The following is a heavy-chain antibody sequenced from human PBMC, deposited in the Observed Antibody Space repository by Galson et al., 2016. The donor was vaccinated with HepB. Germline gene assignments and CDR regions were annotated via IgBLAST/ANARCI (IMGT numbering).Heavy chain of an antibody. CDR1: GVSISSGNW. Sequence: SETLSLTCAVSGVSISSGNWWTWVRQTPGKGLEWLGEIYHSGTTNNNLSLISRVTMSVDKSNNQFSLKMTSVTAEDTATYYCARYVTDGAAWRSFDYWGQGILVTVSS. CDR3: ARYVTDGAAWRSFDY. D-gene: IGHD5-24*01. V-gene: IGHV4-4*02. J-gene: IGHJ4*02. CDR2: IYHSGTT.